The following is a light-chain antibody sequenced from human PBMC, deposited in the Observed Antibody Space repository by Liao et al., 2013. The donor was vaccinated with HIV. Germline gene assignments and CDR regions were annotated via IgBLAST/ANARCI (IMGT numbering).Light chain of an antibody. V-gene: IGLV3-1*01. CDR1: TLGSLF. J-gene: IGLJ2*01. Sequence: SFELTQPPSVSVSPGQTATITCSGVTLGSLFAYWYQQRPGQSPVLVIYQDSKRPSGIPERFSGSNSGNTATLTISGTQAMDEAAYYCQAWDRSSVVFGGGTKLTVL. CDR2: QDS. CDR3: QAWDRSSVV.